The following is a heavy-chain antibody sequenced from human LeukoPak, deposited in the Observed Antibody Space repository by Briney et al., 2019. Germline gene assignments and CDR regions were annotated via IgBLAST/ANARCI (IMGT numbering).Heavy chain of an antibody. V-gene: IGHV4-31*03. CDR2: IYYSGST. J-gene: IGHJ4*02. D-gene: IGHD2-15*01. CDR3: ARDHISGRGYFDY. CDR1: GGSISSGGYY. Sequence: SQTLSLTCTVSGGSISSGGYYWSWIRQHPGKGLEWIGYIYYSGSTYYIPSLKSRVTISVDTSKNQFSLKLSSVTAADTAVYYCARDHISGRGYFDYWGQGTLVTVSS.